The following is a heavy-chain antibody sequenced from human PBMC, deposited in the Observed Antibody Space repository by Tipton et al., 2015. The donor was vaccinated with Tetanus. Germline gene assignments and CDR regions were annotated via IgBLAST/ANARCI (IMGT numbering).Heavy chain of an antibody. CDR3: AREAGCSGGSCFSGDFDT. V-gene: IGHV3-33*01. Sequence: SLRLSCAASGFIFSSYGIHWVRQAPGKGLEWVAVSWYDGTDKYYADSVKGRFTISRDNSKNTLYLQMNSLRAEDTALYYRAREAGCSGGSCFSGDFDTWGQGTQVTVSS. J-gene: IGHJ4*02. CDR2: SWYDGTDK. CDR1: GFIFSSYG. D-gene: IGHD2-15*01.